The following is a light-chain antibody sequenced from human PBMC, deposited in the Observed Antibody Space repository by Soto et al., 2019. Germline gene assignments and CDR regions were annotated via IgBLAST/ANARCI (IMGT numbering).Light chain of an antibody. CDR2: DAS. J-gene: IGKJ3*01. CDR3: QQFNSYPRT. Sequence: DIQLTQSPSFLSASVGDRVTITCRASQGISSYLAWYQQKPGKAPKLLIYDASTLQSGVPSRFSGSGSGTEFSLTISSLQPEDFATYYCQQFNSYPRTFGPGTKVDI. CDR1: QGISSY. V-gene: IGKV1-9*01.